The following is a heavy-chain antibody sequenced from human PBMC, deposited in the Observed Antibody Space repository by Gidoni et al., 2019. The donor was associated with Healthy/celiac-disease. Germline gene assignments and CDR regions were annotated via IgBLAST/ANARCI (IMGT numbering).Heavy chain of an antibody. CDR2: IVVGSGNT. CDR3: AAAIWFREGYY. V-gene: IGHV1-58*01. CDR1: GFTFTNSA. Sequence: QTQLVQSGPEVKKPGTSVKVSCKASGFTFTNSAVQWVRQARGQRLEWIGWIVVGSGNTNYALKFQERVTITGDMSTSTAYMELSSLRSEDTAVYYCAAAIWFREGYYWGQGTLVTVSS. J-gene: IGHJ4*02. D-gene: IGHD3-10*01.